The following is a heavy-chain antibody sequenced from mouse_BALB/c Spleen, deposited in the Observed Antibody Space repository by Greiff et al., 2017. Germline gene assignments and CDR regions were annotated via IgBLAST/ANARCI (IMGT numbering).Heavy chain of an antibody. CDR1: GFTFSDYY. CDR2: ISDGGSYT. V-gene: IGHV5-4*02. J-gene: IGHJ2*01. Sequence: DVKLVESGGGLVKPGGSLKLSCAASGFTFSDYYMYWVRQTPEKRLEWVATISDGGSYTYYPDSVKGRFTISRDNAKNNLYLQMSSLKSEDTAMYYCASLTGTDFDYWGQGTTLTVSS. D-gene: IGHD4-1*01. CDR3: ASLTGTDFDY.